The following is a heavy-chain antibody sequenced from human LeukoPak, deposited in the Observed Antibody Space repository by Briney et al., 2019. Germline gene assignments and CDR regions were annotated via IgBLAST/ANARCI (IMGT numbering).Heavy chain of an antibody. V-gene: IGHV3-23*01. CDR3: ATWRVTLDFDH. Sequence: GGSLRLSCADSGFTFSSYAMSWVRQAPGKGLEWVSAISGSGGDTYYADSVKGRFTISRDNSKNMLYLQMNSLRAEDTAVYFCATWRVTLDFDHWGQGTLVTVSS. D-gene: IGHD2-21*02. J-gene: IGHJ4*02. CDR2: ISGSGGDT. CDR1: GFTFSSYA.